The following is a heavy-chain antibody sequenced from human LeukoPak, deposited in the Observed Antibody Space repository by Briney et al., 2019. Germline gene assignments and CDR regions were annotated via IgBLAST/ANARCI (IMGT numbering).Heavy chain of an antibody. V-gene: IGHV3-53*01. J-gene: IGHJ5*02. Sequence: GGSLRLSCAASGFTVSNNFVTWVRQAPGKGLEWVSIIYSSGGTDYADSVKGRFTISRDNSKNTVYLQMNSLRAEDTAVYHCARKSLGIAAAGTFFGSWGQGTLVTVSS. CDR1: GFTVSNNF. CDR2: IYSSGGT. CDR3: ARKSLGIAAAGTFFGS. D-gene: IGHD6-13*01.